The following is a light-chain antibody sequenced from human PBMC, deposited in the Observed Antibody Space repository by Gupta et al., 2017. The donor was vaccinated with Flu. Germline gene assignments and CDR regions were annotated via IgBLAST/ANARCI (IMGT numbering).Light chain of an antibody. CDR1: QSVLYSSNNKNY. V-gene: IGKV4-1*01. Sequence: DLVMTPSPDSLAVSLGERAIINCKSSQSVLYSSNNKNYLAWYQQKPGQPPKVLIYWASTRESGVPDRFSGSGSGTDFTLTISSLQAEDVAVYDCQQYYSTLPFTCGGGTKVEIK. CDR3: QQYYSTLPFT. J-gene: IGKJ4*01. CDR2: WAS.